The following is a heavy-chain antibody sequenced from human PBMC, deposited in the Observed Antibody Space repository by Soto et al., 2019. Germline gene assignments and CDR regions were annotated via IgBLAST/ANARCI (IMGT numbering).Heavy chain of an antibody. CDR2: IYYSGST. D-gene: IGHD3-22*01. J-gene: IGHJ4*02. V-gene: IGHV4-59*08. CDR3: ARLGGYYQAFVY. Sequence: QVQLQESGPGLVKPSETLSLTCTVSGGSISSYYWSWIRQPPGKGLEWIGYIYYSGSTNYYPSLKSRVTISVDTSKNQFSLKLSSVTAADTAVYYCARLGGYYQAFVYWGQGTLVTVSS. CDR1: GGSISSYY.